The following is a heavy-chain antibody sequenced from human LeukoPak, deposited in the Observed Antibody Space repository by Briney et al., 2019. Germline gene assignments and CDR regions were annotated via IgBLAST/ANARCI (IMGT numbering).Heavy chain of an antibody. D-gene: IGHD3-10*01. CDR1: GYTLTELS. J-gene: IGHJ4*02. CDR3: ATLGTMVRRYFDY. V-gene: IGHV1-24*01. Sequence: EASVKVSCKVSGYTLTELSMHRVRQAPGKGLEWMGGFDPEDGETIYAQKFQGRVTMTEDTSTDTAYMELSSLRSEDTAVYYCATLGTMVRRYFDYWGQGTLVTVSS. CDR2: FDPEDGET.